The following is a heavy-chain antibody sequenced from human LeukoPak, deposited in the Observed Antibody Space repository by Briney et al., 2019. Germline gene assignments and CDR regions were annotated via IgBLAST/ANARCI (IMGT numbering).Heavy chain of an antibody. Sequence: GESLKISCKGSGYIFPRYWIGWVRQMPGKGLEWMGIIYPGDSDTRYRPSFQGQVTISADNSISTAYLQWSSLKASDTAMYYCARLGTTLGNYYLDFWGQGTLVTVSS. V-gene: IGHV5-51*01. CDR3: ARLGTTLGNYYLDF. CDR1: GYIFPRYW. J-gene: IGHJ4*02. D-gene: IGHD4-11*01. CDR2: IYPGDSDT.